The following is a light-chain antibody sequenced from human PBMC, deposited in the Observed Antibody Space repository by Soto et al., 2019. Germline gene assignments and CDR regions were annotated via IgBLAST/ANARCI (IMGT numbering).Light chain of an antibody. J-gene: IGKJ3*01. CDR3: QQYGASPLFT. CDR2: GAS. Sequence: EVVLTQSPGTLSLSPGERATLSCRASQGVTTAYLAWYQHKPGQAPRLLIYGASNMDTGIPDRFSGSGSGTDFTLTISRLEPEDFAVYSCQQYGASPLFTFGPGTKVDLK. V-gene: IGKV3-20*01. CDR1: QGVTTAY.